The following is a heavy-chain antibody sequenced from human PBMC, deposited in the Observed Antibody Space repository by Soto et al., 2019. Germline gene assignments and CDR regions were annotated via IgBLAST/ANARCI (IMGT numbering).Heavy chain of an antibody. Sequence: EVQLVESGGGLVQPGGSLRLSCAASGVTFNAYWMTWVRQAPGKGLEWVANINRDGTEKNYVDSVKGRFTVSRDNAKNSLHLQMYSLRAEDTAVYYCVRDRTEYGSYGSSYYDVFDIWGQGTKVTVSS. J-gene: IGHJ3*02. CDR3: VRDRTEYGSYGSSYYDVFDI. CDR2: INRDGTEK. D-gene: IGHD6-6*01. CDR1: GVTFNAYW. V-gene: IGHV3-7*05.